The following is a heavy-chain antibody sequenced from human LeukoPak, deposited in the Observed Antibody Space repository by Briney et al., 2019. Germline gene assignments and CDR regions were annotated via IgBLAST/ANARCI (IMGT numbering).Heavy chain of an antibody. CDR1: GFTFSAYA. V-gene: IGHV3-30*14. J-gene: IGHJ3*02. CDR2: ISYDGSNK. Sequence: PGRSLRLSCAASGFTFSAYAMHWVRQAPGKGLEWLAVISYDGSNKYYADSVKGRFTISGDKSKDTLYLQMNSLRPEDTAVYYCARGPGPIAGAKNPFDIWGQGTMVTVSS. CDR3: ARGPGPIAGAKNPFDI. D-gene: IGHD1-26*01.